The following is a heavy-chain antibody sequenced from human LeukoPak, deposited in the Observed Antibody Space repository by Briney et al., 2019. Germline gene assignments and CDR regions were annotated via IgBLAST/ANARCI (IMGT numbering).Heavy chain of an antibody. CDR2: IYYSGST. D-gene: IGHD3-16*01. J-gene: IGHJ4*02. CDR1: GGSISSSSYY. Sequence: ETLSLTCTVSGGSISSSSYYWGWIRQPPGKGLEWIGSIYYSGSTYYNPSLKSRVTISVDTSKNQFSLKLSSVTAADTAVYYCARPPRLGEFPRGGYWGQGTLVTVSS. V-gene: IGHV4-39*01. CDR3: ARPPRLGEFPRGGY.